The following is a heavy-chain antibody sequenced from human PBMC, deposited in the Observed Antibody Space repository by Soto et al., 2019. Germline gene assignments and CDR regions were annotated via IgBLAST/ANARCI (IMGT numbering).Heavy chain of an antibody. Sequence: PGGSLKISCKGSGYSFTSYWIGWVRQMPGKGLEWMGIIYPGDSDTRYSPSFQGQVTISADKSISTAYLQWSSLKASDTAMYYSARPARRLPNYYDSSGYQPTGYWGQGTLVTVS. CDR3: ARPARRLPNYYDSSGYQPTGY. CDR2: IYPGDSDT. D-gene: IGHD3-22*01. V-gene: IGHV5-51*03. J-gene: IGHJ4*02. CDR1: GYSFTSYW.